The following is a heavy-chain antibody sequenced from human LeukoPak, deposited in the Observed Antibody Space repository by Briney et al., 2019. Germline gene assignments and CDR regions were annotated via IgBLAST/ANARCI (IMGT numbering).Heavy chain of an antibody. Sequence: GGSLRLSCVGSGFTFSSYWMSWVRQAPGKGLEWVSSINDVSSHIYYADSVKGRFTISRNNANNSVSLQMNNLRAEDTAVYYCARDSTYYLRYGYFDSWGQGILVTVSS. J-gene: IGHJ4*02. CDR3: ARDSTYYLRYGYFDS. V-gene: IGHV3-21*06. CDR1: GFTFSSYW. D-gene: IGHD3-22*01. CDR2: INDVSSHI.